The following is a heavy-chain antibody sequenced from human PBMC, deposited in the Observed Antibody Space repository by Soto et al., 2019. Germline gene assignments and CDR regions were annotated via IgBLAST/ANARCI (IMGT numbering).Heavy chain of an antibody. CDR3: ARDAQTYSGRIRHLAY. CDR1: GFTFSSYE. Sequence: PGGSLRLSCAAPGFTFSSYEMNWVRQAPGKGLEWVSYINSDGGTRYYADSVKGRFTISRDNAKNSLYLQMNSLRAEDTAVYYCARDAQTYSGRIRHLAYWGQGTLVTVSS. CDR2: INSDGGTR. V-gene: IGHV3-48*03. J-gene: IGHJ4*02. D-gene: IGHD1-26*01.